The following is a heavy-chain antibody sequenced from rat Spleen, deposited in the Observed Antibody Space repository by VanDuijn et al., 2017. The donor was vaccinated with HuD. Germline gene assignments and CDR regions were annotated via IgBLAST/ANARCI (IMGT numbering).Heavy chain of an antibody. J-gene: IGHJ2*01. CDR1: GVTFSHYD. CDR3: TRPPYNNHFDY. V-gene: IGHV5-22*01. Sequence: EVQLVESGGGLVQPGRSMKLSCAASGVTFSHYDMAWVRQAHKKGLEWVAFISYEGSSTYYGDSVKGRFTISRDNAKNTLNLQMNSLRSEDTATYYCTRPPYNNHFDYWGQGVMVTVSS. CDR2: ISYEGSST. D-gene: IGHD1-10*01.